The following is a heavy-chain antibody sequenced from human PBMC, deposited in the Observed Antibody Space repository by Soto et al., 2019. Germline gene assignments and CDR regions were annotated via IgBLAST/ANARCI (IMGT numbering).Heavy chain of an antibody. CDR1: GGTFSSYA. V-gene: IGHV1-69*13. CDR3: ARVSTMIGPQWYYFDY. CDR2: IIPIFGTA. Sequence: SVKVSCKASGGTFSSYAISWVRQAPGQGLEWMGGIIPIFGTANYAQKFQGRVTITADESTSTAYMELSSLRSEDTAVYYCARVSTMIGPQWYYFDYWGQGTLVTVSS. D-gene: IGHD3-22*01. J-gene: IGHJ4*02.